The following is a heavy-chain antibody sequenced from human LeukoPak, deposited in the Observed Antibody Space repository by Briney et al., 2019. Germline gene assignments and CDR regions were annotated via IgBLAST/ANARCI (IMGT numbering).Heavy chain of an antibody. D-gene: IGHD5-24*01. CDR2: INPNSGGT. V-gene: IGHV1-2*06. Sequence: ASVKVSCKASGYTFIGYYMHWVRQAPGQGLEWMGRINPNSGGTNYAQKFRGRVTMTRDTSISTAYMELSRLRSDDTAVCYCARALRDGYSNFDYWGQGTLVTVSS. J-gene: IGHJ4*02. CDR1: GYTFIGYY. CDR3: ARALRDGYSNFDY.